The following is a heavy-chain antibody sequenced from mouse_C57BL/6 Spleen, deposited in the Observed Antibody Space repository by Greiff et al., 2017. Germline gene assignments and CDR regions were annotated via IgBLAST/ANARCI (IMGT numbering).Heavy chain of an antibody. J-gene: IGHJ4*01. CDR2: IHPNSGST. CDR1: GYTFTSYW. V-gene: IGHV1-64*01. Sequence: QVQLQQPGAELVKPGASVTLSCKASGYTFTSYWMHWVKQRPGQGLEWIGMIHPNSGSTNYNEKFKSKAILTVDKSSSTAYMQLSSLTSEDSAVYYCARGATMVTPYAMDYWGQGTSVTVSS. D-gene: IGHD2-2*01. CDR3: ARGATMVTPYAMDY.